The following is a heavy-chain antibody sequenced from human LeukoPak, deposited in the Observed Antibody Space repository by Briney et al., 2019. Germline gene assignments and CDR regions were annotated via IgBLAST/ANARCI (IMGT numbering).Heavy chain of an antibody. D-gene: IGHD2-8*01. CDR1: GGTFSSYA. V-gene: IGHV1-69*04. Sequence: ASVKVSCKASGGTFSSYAISWVRQAPGQGLEWMGRIIPILGIANYAQKFQGRVTITADKSTSTAYMELSSLRSEDTAVYYCARDDVLMDILYGMDVWGQGTTVTVSS. CDR3: ARDDVLMDILYGMDV. CDR2: IIPILGIA. J-gene: IGHJ6*02.